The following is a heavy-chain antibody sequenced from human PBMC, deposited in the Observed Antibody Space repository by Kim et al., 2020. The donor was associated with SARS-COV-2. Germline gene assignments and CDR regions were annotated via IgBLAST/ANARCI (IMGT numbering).Heavy chain of an antibody. V-gene: IGHV3-11*06. Sequence: SVKGRFTISRDNAKNSLYLQMNSLRAEDTAVYYCARDPGAYDFWSGYSDYWGQGTLVTVSS. J-gene: IGHJ4*02. D-gene: IGHD3-3*01. CDR3: ARDPGAYDFWSGYSDY.